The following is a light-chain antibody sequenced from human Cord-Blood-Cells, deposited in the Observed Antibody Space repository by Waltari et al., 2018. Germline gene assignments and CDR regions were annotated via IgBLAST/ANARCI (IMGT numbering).Light chain of an antibody. J-gene: IGKJ4*01. Sequence: DIQMTQSPSSLSASVEDRVTITCRASQSISSYLNWYQPKPGKAPKLLIYAASSLQSGVPSRFSGSGSGTDFTLTISSLQPEDFATYYCQQSYSTPLTFGGGTKVEIK. CDR3: QQSYSTPLT. CDR2: AAS. CDR1: QSISSY. V-gene: IGKV1-39*01.